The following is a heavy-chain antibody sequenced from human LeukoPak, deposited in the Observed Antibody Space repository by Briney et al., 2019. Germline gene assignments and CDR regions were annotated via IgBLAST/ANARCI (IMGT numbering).Heavy chain of an antibody. CDR2: IIPIFGTA. Sequence: SVKVSCKASGGTFSSYAISWVRQAPGQGLEWMGGIIPIFGTANYAQKFQGRVTITADESTSTAYMELSSLRSEDTAVYYCARETQEIAVAGISYFDHWGQGTLVTVSS. CDR3: ARETQEIAVAGISYFDH. V-gene: IGHV1-69*13. J-gene: IGHJ4*02. D-gene: IGHD6-19*01. CDR1: GGTFSSYA.